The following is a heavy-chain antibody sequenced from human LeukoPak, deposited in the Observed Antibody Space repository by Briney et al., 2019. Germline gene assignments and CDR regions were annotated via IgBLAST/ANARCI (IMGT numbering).Heavy chain of an antibody. J-gene: IGHJ6*02. V-gene: IGHV3-20*04. Sequence: GGSLRLSCTASGFTFDGYGMSWVRQAPGKGLEWVSGINWNGGSTGYADSVKGRFTISRDSAKKSLYLQMTSLRAEDTALYYCARVLFGELVYYYYGMDVWGQGTTVTVSS. CDR3: ARVLFGELVYYYYGMDV. D-gene: IGHD3-10*02. CDR1: GFTFDGYG. CDR2: INWNGGST.